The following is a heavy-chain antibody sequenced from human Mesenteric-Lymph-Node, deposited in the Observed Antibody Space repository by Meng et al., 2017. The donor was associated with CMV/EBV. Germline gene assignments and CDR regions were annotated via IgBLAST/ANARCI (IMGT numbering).Heavy chain of an antibody. D-gene: IGHD6-19*01. CDR1: GGSIGSSCCS. V-gene: IGHV4-39*01. CDR3: ARQGRPSIAVEVDY. Sequence: GGSIGSSCCSWRRFRQAPGKRLGWIGSVSYSEGNSYKPSLESRVPISVDTSKSQFSLKLSSVTAADTAVYYCARQGRPSIAVEVDYWGQGTLVTVSS. CDR2: VSYSEGN. J-gene: IGHJ4*02.